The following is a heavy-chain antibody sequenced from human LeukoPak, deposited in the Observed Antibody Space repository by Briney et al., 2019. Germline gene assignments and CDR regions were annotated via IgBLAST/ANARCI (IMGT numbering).Heavy chain of an antibody. D-gene: IGHD3-9*01. CDR1: GGSISSSNW. J-gene: IGHJ5*02. CDR3: ARVARDLDGLSVNWFDP. V-gene: IGHV4-4*02. Sequence: SGTLSLTCAVSGGSISSSNWWSWVRQPPGKGLEWIGYIYYSGSTSYNFSLKSRLTISVDTSRNQFSLKLSSVTAADTAVYYCARVARDLDGLSVNWFDPWGQGILVTVSS. CDR2: IYYSGST.